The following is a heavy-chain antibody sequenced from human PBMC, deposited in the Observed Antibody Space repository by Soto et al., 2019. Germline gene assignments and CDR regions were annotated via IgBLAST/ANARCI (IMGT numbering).Heavy chain of an antibody. D-gene: IGHD2-2*01. Sequence: ASVKVSCRVLGTPLPSNDLNGWDKATGQGLEWMGWMNPNSGYTGYAQKFQGRVTMTRNTSISTAYMELSSLRSEDTAVYYCARGDGSSNGGMDVWGQGTTVTVSS. CDR2: MNPNSGYT. V-gene: IGHV1-8*01. CDR3: ARGDGSSNGGMDV. J-gene: IGHJ6*02. CDR1: GTPLPSND.